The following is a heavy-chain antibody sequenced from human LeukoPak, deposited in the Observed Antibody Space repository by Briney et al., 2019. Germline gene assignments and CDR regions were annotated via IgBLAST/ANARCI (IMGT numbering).Heavy chain of an antibody. J-gene: IGHJ3*02. D-gene: IGHD4-23*01. Sequence: GGSLRLSCAASGFTFSSYAMHWVRQAPGKGLEWVAVISYDGSNKYYADSVKGRFTIPRDNSKNTLYLQMNSLRAEDTAVYYCARDLAYGGNSWSAFDIWGQGTMVTVSS. CDR1: GFTFSSYA. CDR3: ARDLAYGGNSWSAFDI. V-gene: IGHV3-30-3*01. CDR2: ISYDGSNK.